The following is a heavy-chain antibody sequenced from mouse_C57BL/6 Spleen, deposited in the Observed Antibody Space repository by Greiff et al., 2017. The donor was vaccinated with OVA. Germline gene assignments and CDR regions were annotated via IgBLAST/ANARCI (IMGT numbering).Heavy chain of an antibody. Sequence: QVQLQQSGPELVKPGASVKISCTASGYAFSSSWMNWVKQRPGTGLEWIGRIYPGDGDTNYNGKFKGKATLTADKSSSTAYMQLSSRTSEDSAVYFCARWGTTVEGYWGQGTTLTVSS. CDR2: IYPGDGDT. V-gene: IGHV1-82*01. J-gene: IGHJ2*01. CDR1: GYAFSSSW. CDR3: ARWGTTVEGY. D-gene: IGHD1-1*01.